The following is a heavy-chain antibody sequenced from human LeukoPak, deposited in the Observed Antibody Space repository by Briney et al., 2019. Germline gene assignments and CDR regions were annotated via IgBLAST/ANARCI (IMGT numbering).Heavy chain of an antibody. CDR2: IIPIFGTA. CDR1: GGTFSSYA. Sequence: SVKASCKASGGTFSSYAINWVRQAPGQGLEWMGGIIPIFGTANYAQKFQGRVTITADESTSTAYMELSSLRSEDTAVYYCARGSTGIYYYYGMDVWGQGTTVTVSS. CDR3: ARGSTGIYYYYGMDV. J-gene: IGHJ6*02. V-gene: IGHV1-69*01. D-gene: IGHD3-10*01.